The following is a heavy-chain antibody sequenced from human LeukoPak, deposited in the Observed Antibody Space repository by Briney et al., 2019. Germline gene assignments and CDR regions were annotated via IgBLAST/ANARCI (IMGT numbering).Heavy chain of an antibody. D-gene: IGHD2-2*01. CDR3: AGVEESSPNYY. V-gene: IGHV1-69*05. CDR1: GGTFSSYA. J-gene: IGHJ4*02. Sequence: SVKVSCKASGGTFSSYAISWVRQAAGQGLEWMGGIIPIFGTANYAQKFQGRVTITTDESTSTAYMALSSLRSEDTAVYYSAGVEESSPNYYWGQGILVTVSS. CDR2: IIPIFGTA.